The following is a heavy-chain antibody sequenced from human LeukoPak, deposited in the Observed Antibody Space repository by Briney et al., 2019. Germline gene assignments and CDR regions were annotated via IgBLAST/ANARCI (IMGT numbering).Heavy chain of an antibody. Sequence: ASVKVSCKASGYTFTSYDINRVRQATGQGLEWMGWMNPNSGNTGYAQKFQGRVTMTRNTSISTAYMELSSLRSEDTAVYYCARGLLADENPGVDYWGQGTLVTVSS. D-gene: IGHD3-3*02. CDR2: MNPNSGNT. J-gene: IGHJ4*02. CDR3: ARGLLADENPGVDY. CDR1: GYTFTSYD. V-gene: IGHV1-8*01.